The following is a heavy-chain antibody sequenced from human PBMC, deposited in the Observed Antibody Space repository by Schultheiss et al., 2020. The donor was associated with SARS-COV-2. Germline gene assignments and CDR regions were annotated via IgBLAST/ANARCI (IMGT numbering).Heavy chain of an antibody. CDR3: ASGYSSNFDF. D-gene: IGHD6-13*01. Sequence: GGSLRLSCKGFGYSLTNYWITWVRQMPGKGLEWMGRIDLSDSYTNYSPSFEGHVTISADKSISTAYLQWSSLKASDTAMYYCASGYSSNFDFWGQGTLVTVSS. J-gene: IGHJ4*02. V-gene: IGHV5-10-1*01. CDR1: GYSLTNYW. CDR2: IDLSDSYT.